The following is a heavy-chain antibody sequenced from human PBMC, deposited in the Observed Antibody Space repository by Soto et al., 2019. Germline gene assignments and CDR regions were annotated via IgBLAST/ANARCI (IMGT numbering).Heavy chain of an antibody. CDR2: ISGSGGGT. CDR3: AKPQGYDILTGYYMGPFDY. CDR1: GFTFSSYA. D-gene: IGHD3-9*01. Sequence: EVQLLESGGGLVQPGGSLRLSCAASGFTFSSYAMSWVRQAPGKGLEWVSAISGSGGGTYYADYVKGRFTISRNNSKNTLYLQMNSLRAEDTAVYYCAKPQGYDILTGYYMGPFDYWGQGTLVTVSS. J-gene: IGHJ4*02. V-gene: IGHV3-23*01.